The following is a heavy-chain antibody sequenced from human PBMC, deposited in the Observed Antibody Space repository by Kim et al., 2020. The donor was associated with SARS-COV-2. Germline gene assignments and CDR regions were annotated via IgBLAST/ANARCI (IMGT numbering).Heavy chain of an antibody. CDR2: L. Sequence: LFYADSVRGRFSVSRDNAKNVLFLQMSGLRGDDTAVYYCARELAARGFDIWGQGTTVTVSS. J-gene: IGHJ3*02. CDR3: ARELAARGFDI. D-gene: IGHD6-13*01. V-gene: IGHV3-48*03.